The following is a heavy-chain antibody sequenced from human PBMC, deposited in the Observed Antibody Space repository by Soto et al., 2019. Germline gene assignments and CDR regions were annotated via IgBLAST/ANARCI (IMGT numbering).Heavy chain of an antibody. CDR1: GFIFTRYA. V-gene: IGHV3-23*01. CDR2: ISGTAGKT. D-gene: IGHD6-19*01. Sequence: PGGSLRLSCAASGFIFTRYAMAWVRQVPGKGLEWLAGISGTAGKTCYLDSVKGRFTISRDTSRNTVFLQMNSLRADDTAIYFCAGRTVASSWTSDIWGQGTMVTVSS. J-gene: IGHJ3*02. CDR3: AGRTVASSWTSDI.